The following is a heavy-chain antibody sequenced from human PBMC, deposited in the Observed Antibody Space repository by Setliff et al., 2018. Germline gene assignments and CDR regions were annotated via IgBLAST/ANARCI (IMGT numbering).Heavy chain of an antibody. J-gene: IGHJ1*01. CDR1: GGSFSGYY. V-gene: IGHV4-34*01. CDR3: ASRNSDGGPEYFQH. D-gene: IGHD1-26*01. CDR2: INHSGST. Sequence: SETLSLTCAVYGGSFSGYYWSWIRQPPGKGLEWIGEINHSGSTTYNPSLKSRVTISVDTSKNQFSLKLSSVTAADTAVYYCASRNSDGGPEYFQHWGQGALVTVSS.